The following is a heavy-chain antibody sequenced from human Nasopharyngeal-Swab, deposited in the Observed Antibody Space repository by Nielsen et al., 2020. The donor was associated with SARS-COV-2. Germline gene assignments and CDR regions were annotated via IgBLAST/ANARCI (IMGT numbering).Heavy chain of an antibody. V-gene: IGHV4-59*01. Sequence: GSLRLSCTVSGGSISSYYWSWIRQPPGKGLEWIGYIYYSGSTNYNPSLKSRVTISVDTSKNQFSLKLSSVTAADTAVYYCARANIPEITIFGAVRRTGMDVWGQGTTVTVSS. J-gene: IGHJ6*02. D-gene: IGHD3-3*01. CDR1: GGSISSYY. CDR3: ARANIPEITIFGAVRRTGMDV. CDR2: IYYSGST.